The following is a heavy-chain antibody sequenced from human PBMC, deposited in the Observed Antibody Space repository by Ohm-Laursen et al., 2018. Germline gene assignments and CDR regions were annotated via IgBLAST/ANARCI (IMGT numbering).Heavy chain of an antibody. J-gene: IGHJ4*02. Sequence: SLRLSCSAFGFIFDDYAMHWVRQAPGKGLEWVSGISWNSGSIGYADSVKGRFTISRDNAKSSLYLQMNSLRAEDTAVYYCARVLEYCSGGSCYDDYWGQGTLVTVSS. V-gene: IGHV3-9*01. CDR3: ARVLEYCSGGSCYDDY. D-gene: IGHD2-15*01. CDR2: ISWNSGSI. CDR1: GFIFDDYA.